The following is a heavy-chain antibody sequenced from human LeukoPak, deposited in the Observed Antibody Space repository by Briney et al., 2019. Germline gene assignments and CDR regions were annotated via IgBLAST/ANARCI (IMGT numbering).Heavy chain of an antibody. Sequence: GGSLRLSCAPSGFTFSNYRMSWVRRAPGKGLEWVANINHGGSEKYYVDSVKGRFTISRDNAKKLVYLQMNSLRAEDTAVYYCARDLRPHFDYWGQGTLVTVSS. CDR3: ARDLRPHFDY. CDR2: INHGGSEK. CDR1: GFTFSNYR. D-gene: IGHD6-6*01. V-gene: IGHV3-7*01. J-gene: IGHJ4*02.